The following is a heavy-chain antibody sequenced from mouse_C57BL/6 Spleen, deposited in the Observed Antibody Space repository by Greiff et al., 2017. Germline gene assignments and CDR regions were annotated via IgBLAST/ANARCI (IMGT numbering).Heavy chain of an antibody. V-gene: IGHV5-4*01. J-gene: IGHJ2*01. CDR3: ARDGDWDDY. CDR1: GFTFSSYA. Sequence: EVHLVESGGGLVKPGGSLKLSCAASGFTFSSYAMSWVRQTPEKRLEWVATISDGGSYTYYPDNVKGRFTISRDNAKNNLYLQMSHLKSEDTAMYYCARDGDWDDYWGQGTTLTVSS. CDR2: ISDGGSYT. D-gene: IGHD4-1*01.